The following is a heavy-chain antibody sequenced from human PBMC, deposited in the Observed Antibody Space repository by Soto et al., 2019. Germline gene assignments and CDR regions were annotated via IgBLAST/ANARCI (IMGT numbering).Heavy chain of an antibody. V-gene: IGHV1-46*01. J-gene: IGHJ4*02. CDR1: GYTFTSYN. CDR3: ASERNRDGYNAAGFDY. D-gene: IGHD5-12*01. Sequence: ASVKVSCKASGYTFTSYNMHWVRQAPGQGLEWMGIINPSGGSTSYAQKFQGRVTMTRDTSTSTAYMELSSLRSEDTAVYYCASERNRDGYNAAGFDYWGQGTLVTVSS. CDR2: INPSGGST.